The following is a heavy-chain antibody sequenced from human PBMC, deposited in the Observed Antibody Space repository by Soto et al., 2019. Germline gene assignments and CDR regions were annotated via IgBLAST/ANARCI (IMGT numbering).Heavy chain of an antibody. CDR1: GGSISSYY. CDR2: IYYSGST. J-gene: IGHJ4*02. Sequence: SETLSLTCTVSGGSISSYYWSWIRQPPGKGLEWIGYIYYSGSTNYNPSLKSRVTISVDTSKNQFSLKLSSVTAADTAVYYCARVNYDSSGYLFDYWGQGTLVTVSS. CDR3: ARVNYDSSGYLFDY. V-gene: IGHV4-59*01. D-gene: IGHD3-22*01.